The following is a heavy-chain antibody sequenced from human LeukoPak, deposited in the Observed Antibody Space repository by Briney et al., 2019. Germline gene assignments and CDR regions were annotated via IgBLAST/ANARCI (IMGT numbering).Heavy chain of an antibody. CDR1: GFTFSSYE. J-gene: IGHJ4*02. Sequence: GGSLRLSCAASGFTFSSYEMNWVRQAPGKGLEWVSYISSSGSTIYYADSVKGRFTISRDNAKNSLYLQMNSLRGEDTAVYYCARSFIAVAGYWGQGTLVTVSS. V-gene: IGHV3-48*03. CDR3: ARSFIAVAGY. D-gene: IGHD6-19*01. CDR2: ISSSGSTI.